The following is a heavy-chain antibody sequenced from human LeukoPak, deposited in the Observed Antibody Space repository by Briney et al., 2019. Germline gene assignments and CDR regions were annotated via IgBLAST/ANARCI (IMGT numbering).Heavy chain of an antibody. Sequence: ETLSLTCTVSGGSISSYYWSWIRQAPGKGLEWVSSISDRGESTHYADSVRGRLTISRDNFKNTLYLQMNSLRAEDTAVYYCARDRRVAPLYYFDSWGRGTLVTVSS. D-gene: IGHD2-2*02. CDR2: ISDRGEST. CDR3: ARDRRVAPLYYFDS. J-gene: IGHJ4*02. V-gene: IGHV3-53*01. CDR1: GGSISSYY.